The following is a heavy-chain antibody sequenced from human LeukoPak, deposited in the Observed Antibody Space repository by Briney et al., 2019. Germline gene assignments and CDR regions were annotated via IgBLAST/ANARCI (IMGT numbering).Heavy chain of an antibody. D-gene: IGHD6-6*01. J-gene: IGHJ4*02. CDR1: GVTFSIYA. CDR2: ISGSHGST. Sequence: GGSLRLSCGASGVTFSIYAMRWVRRAPGKGLEWCSVISGSHGSTYYTYSLTGRFPISRANSKNTLHLQLNSLRADATAVYYCAKEKRYSSSLYSFDYWGQGTLVTVSS. CDR3: AKEKRYSSSLYSFDY. V-gene: IGHV3-23*01.